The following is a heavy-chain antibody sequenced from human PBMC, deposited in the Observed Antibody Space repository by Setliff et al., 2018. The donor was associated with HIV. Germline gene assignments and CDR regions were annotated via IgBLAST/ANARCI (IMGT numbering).Heavy chain of an antibody. V-gene: IGHV3-48*01. CDR1: GFTFINYN. Sequence: PGGSLRLSCAASGFTFINYNMNWVRQAPGKGLEWVSYISVSSSTIYYADSVKGRFIISRDNSKNTFYVQMNSLRAEDTAIYFCAKDAGVTRSQSFDMWGQGTMVTVSS. CDR2: ISVSSSTI. J-gene: IGHJ3*02. CDR3: AKDAGVTRSQSFDM. D-gene: IGHD2-8*01.